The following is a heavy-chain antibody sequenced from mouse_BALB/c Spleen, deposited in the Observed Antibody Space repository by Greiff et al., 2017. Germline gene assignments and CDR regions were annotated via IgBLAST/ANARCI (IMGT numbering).Heavy chain of an antibody. D-gene: IGHD2-4*01. V-gene: IGHV5-12-1*01. CDR2: ISSGGGST. CDR3: ARYDYDVFDY. Sequence: EVQGVESGGGLVKPGGSLKLSCAASGFAFSSYDMSWVRQTPEKRLEWVAYISSGGGSTYYPDTVKGRFTISRDNAKNTLYLQMSSLKSEDTAMYYCARYDYDVFDYWGQGTTLTVSS. CDR1: GFAFSSYD. J-gene: IGHJ2*01.